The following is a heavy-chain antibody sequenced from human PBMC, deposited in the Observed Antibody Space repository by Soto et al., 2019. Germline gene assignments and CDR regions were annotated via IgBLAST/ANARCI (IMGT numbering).Heavy chain of an antibody. CDR3: ARGPDYSKVGY. Sequence: QVQLQESGPGLVKPSETLPLTCSVSDGSVTGYCWSWIRQPPGKGLEWIGCIDYNGIAHYNPSLTSRVTMSLGTSNKHFSLKLSSVPTTDTAVYYCARGPDYSKVGYWGQGTLVTVSS. D-gene: IGHD4-4*01. CDR2: IDYNGIA. V-gene: IGHV4-59*02. J-gene: IGHJ4*02. CDR1: DGSVTGYC.